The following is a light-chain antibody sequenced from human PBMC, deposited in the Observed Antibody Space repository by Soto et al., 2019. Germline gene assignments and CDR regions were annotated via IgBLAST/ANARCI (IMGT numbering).Light chain of an antibody. V-gene: IGLV2-14*01. Sequence: LTQPASVSGSPGQSITISCTGTSSDVGLYDYVSWYQQHPGKAPQLMIYAVSNRPSGVSNRFSASRSGNTASLFISGLQAEDEADYYCSSYTSDSSYVFGSGTKVTVL. CDR1: SSDVGLYDY. J-gene: IGLJ1*01. CDR2: AVS. CDR3: SSYTSDSSYV.